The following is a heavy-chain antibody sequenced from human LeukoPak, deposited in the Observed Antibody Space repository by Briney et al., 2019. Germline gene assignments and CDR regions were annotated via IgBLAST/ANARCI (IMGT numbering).Heavy chain of an antibody. CDR3: TTADIVVVPAAIPVDY. Sequence: PGGSLRLSCAASGFTFSNAWMSWVRQAPGKGLEWVGRIKSKTDGGTTDYAAPVKGRFTISRDDSKNTLYLQMNSLKTEDTAVYCCTTADIVVVPAAIPVDYWGQGTLVTVSS. V-gene: IGHV3-15*01. CDR2: IKSKTDGGTT. J-gene: IGHJ4*02. CDR1: GFTFSNAW. D-gene: IGHD2-2*02.